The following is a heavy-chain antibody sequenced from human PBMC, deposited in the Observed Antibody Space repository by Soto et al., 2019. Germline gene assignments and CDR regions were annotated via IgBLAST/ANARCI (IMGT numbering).Heavy chain of an antibody. CDR1: GYTFTNYW. V-gene: IGHV5-51*01. CDR3: AASIFYYGMDA. CDR2: IYPGDSDT. Sequence: RGESLKISCKGFGYTFTNYWIGWVRQMPGKGPEWMGIIYPGDSDTKYNPSFQGQVTISADKSITTTYLQWSSLKASDTAIYYCAASIFYYGMDAWGQGTTVTVSS. J-gene: IGHJ6*02.